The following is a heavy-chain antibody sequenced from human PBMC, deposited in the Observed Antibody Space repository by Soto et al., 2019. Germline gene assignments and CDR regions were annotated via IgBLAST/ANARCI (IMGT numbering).Heavy chain of an antibody. Sequence: ASVKVSCKASGYTFTGYYMHWVRQAPGQGLEWMGWINPNSGGTNYAQKFQGRVTMTRDTSISTAYMELSRLRSDDAAVYYCARDPYGSGSYPNYWGQGTLVTVSS. CDR3: ARDPYGSGSYPNY. CDR2: INPNSGGT. D-gene: IGHD3-10*01. J-gene: IGHJ4*02. CDR1: GYTFTGYY. V-gene: IGHV1-2*02.